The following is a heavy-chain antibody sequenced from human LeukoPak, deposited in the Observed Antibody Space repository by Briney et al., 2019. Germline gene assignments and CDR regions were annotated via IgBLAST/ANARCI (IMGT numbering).Heavy chain of an antibody. CDR2: INPNSGGT. D-gene: IGHD5-12*01. CDR3: ARDLGYSGYVGAFDI. Sequence: ASVKVSCKASGYTFTGYYMHWVRQAPGQGLEWMGWINPNSGGTNYAQKFQGRVTMTRDTSISTAYMELSRLRSDDTAVYYCARDLGYSGYVGAFDIWGQGTMATVSS. CDR1: GYTFTGYY. J-gene: IGHJ3*02. V-gene: IGHV1-2*02.